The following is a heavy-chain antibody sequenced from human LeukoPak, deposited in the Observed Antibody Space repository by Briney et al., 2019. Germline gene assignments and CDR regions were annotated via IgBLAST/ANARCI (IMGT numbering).Heavy chain of an antibody. D-gene: IGHD5-18*01. V-gene: IGHV4-30-2*01. CDR3: ARIEAVTRGYNHAYYFDY. CDR2: IYHSGST. J-gene: IGHJ4*02. Sequence: PSKTLSLTCTVSGGSLSSGGYSWSWIRQPPGKGLEWIGYIYHSGSTYYNPSLKSRVTISVDTSKKQFSLKLRTATAADTAVYYCARIEAVTRGYNHAYYFDYWGQGTLVTVSS. CDR1: GGSLSSGGYS.